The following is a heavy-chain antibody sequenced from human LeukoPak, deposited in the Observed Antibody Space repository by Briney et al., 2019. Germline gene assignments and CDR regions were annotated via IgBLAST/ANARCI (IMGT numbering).Heavy chain of an antibody. D-gene: IGHD3-3*01. CDR3: ARTGGALFGVAFDY. CDR1: GFTFSSYS. Sequence: GGSLRLSRAASGFTFSSYSMNWVRQAPGKGLEWVSSISSSSTYIYYADSVKGRFTISRDNAKNSLYLQMNSLRAEDTAVYYCARTGGALFGVAFDYWGQGTLVTVSS. J-gene: IGHJ4*02. CDR2: ISSSSTYI. V-gene: IGHV3-21*01.